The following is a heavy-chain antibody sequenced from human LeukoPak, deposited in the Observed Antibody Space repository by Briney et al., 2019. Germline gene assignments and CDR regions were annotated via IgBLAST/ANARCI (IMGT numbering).Heavy chain of an antibody. V-gene: IGHV1-46*01. J-gene: IGHJ4*02. D-gene: IGHD2-21*02. Sequence: ASVKVSCKASGYTFTSYYMHWVRQAPGQGLEWMGIINPSGGSTSYAQKFQGRVTMTRDTSTSTVYVELSSLRSEDTAVYYCARDNPPSYCGGDCAGSFDYWGQGTLVTVSS. CDR3: ARDNPPSYCGGDCAGSFDY. CDR1: GYTFTSYY. CDR2: INPSGGST.